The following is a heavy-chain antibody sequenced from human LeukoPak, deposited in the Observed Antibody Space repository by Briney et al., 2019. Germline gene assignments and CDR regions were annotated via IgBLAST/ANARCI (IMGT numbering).Heavy chain of an antibody. V-gene: IGHV3-30*14. CDR3: ARGPLYYSDSRGNPGDH. CDR1: GFTVSSNS. J-gene: IGHJ4*02. Sequence: GGSLRLSCTVSGFTVSSNSMSSIRQAPGKGLEWVAVISYDGSNKYYADSVKGRFTICRDNSKNTLYLQMSSMRAEDTALYYCARGPLYYSDSRGNPGDHWGQGTLVTVSS. D-gene: IGHD3-22*01. CDR2: ISYDGSNK.